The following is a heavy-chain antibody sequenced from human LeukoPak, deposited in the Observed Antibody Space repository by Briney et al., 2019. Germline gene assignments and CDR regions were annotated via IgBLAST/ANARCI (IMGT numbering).Heavy chain of an antibody. CDR2: INPSGGST. D-gene: IGHD5-24*01. CDR1: GYTFTSYY. Sequence: ASVKVSCKASGYTFTSYYMHWVRQAPGQGLEWMGIINPSGGSTSYAQKFQGRVTITRDTSTSTVYMELSSLRSEDTAVYYCARERSSGNYHGYFDYWGQGTLVTVSS. V-gene: IGHV1-46*01. CDR3: ARERSSGNYHGYFDY. J-gene: IGHJ4*02.